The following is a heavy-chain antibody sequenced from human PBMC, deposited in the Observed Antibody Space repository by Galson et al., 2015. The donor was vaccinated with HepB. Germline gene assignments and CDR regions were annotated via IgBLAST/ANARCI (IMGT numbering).Heavy chain of an antibody. CDR1: GGSINSYY. Sequence: TLSLTCTVSGGSINSYYWTWIRQPPGKGLEWIGHIYYSGTTIYNPSLKSRVTMSVDVSKNQLSLKLTSVTAADTAVYYCARLYDFWSGYNDYWGQGTLVTVSS. CDR2: IYYSGTT. CDR3: ARLYDFWSGYNDY. J-gene: IGHJ4*02. D-gene: IGHD3-3*01. V-gene: IGHV4-59*01.